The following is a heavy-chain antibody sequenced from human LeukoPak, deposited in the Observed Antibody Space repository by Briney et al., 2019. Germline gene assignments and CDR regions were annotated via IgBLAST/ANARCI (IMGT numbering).Heavy chain of an antibody. D-gene: IGHD3-10*01. V-gene: IGHV1-2*02. CDR2: INPQSGGT. Sequence: ASVKVSCKASGYTFTVYYMHGVRQAPGQGLEWMGWINPQSGGTKYAQKFQGRVTMTRGTSISTAYMELSRLRYDDTGVYYCARGLRISMVRGVIYWFDPWGQGTLVTVSS. J-gene: IGHJ5*02. CDR3: ARGLRISMVRGVIYWFDP. CDR1: GYTFTVYY.